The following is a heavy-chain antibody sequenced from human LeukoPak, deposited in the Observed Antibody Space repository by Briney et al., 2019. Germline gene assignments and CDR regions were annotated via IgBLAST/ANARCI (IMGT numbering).Heavy chain of an antibody. V-gene: IGHV3-15*01. CDR1: GLFFSVAW. Sequence: TTGGSQRLFCARAGLFFSVAWMSWARQAPGKGRECVGRIKRETDGGITDYGAPVKGRFTISRDDSKKTLYLQMNNLQTEDTGVYYCTTGQGKTDDDYWGQGTLVTVSS. J-gene: IGHJ4*02. CDR2: IKRETDGGIT. CDR3: TTGQGKTDDDY.